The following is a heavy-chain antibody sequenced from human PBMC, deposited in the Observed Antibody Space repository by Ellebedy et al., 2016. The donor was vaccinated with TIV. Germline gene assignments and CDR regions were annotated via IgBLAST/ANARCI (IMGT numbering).Heavy chain of an antibody. CDR3: ARRSTDFAFDS. D-gene: IGHD3/OR15-3a*01. CDR1: GLTLSTYW. CDR2: ISQDASVT. J-gene: IGHJ4*02. V-gene: IGHV3-74*01. Sequence: GESLKISCAASGLTLSTYWMHWVRQAPGKGLVWVARISQDASVTNYADSVQGRFTISRDNSKNTLFLQMSSLRAEDTAVYFCARRSTDFAFDSWGQGTLVTVSS.